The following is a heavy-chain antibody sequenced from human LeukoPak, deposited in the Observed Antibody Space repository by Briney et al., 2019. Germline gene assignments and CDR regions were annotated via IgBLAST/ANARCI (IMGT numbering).Heavy chain of an antibody. D-gene: IGHD2-2*01. V-gene: IGHV3-23*01. CDR3: AKGVVVAPDVTPFDY. CDR2: ISGSGGST. J-gene: IGHJ4*02. CDR1: GFTFSSYG. Sequence: GGSLRLSCAASGFTFSSYGVSWVRQAPGKGLEWVSAISGSGGSTYYADSVKGRFTISRDNSKNTLYLQMNSLRAEDTAVYYCAKGVVVAPDVTPFDYWGQGTLVTVSS.